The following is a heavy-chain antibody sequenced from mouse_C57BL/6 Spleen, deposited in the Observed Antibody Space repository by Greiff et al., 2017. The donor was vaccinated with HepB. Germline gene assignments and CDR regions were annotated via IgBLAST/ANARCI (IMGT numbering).Heavy chain of an antibody. D-gene: IGHD3-2*02. CDR2: IYPSDSET. CDR3: ARPAQATGAMDY. CDR1: GYTFTSYW. J-gene: IGHJ4*01. V-gene: IGHV1-61*01. Sequence: VQLQQPGAELVRPGSSVKLSCKASGYTFTSYWMDWVKQRPGQGLEWIGNIYPSDSETHYNQKFKDKATLTVDKSSSTAYMQLSSLTSEDSAVYYCARPAQATGAMDYWGQGTSVTVSS.